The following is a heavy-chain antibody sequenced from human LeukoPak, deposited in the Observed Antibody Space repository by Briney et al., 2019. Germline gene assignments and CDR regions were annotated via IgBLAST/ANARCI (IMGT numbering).Heavy chain of an antibody. Sequence: SETLSLTCTVSGASISSYYWSWIRQPPGKGLEWIGYIYYSGSTNYNPSLKSRVTISVDTSKNQFSLKLSSVTAADTAVYYCARGRGSPAAFDDWGQGTLVTVSS. CDR1: GASISSYY. CDR3: ARGRGSPAAFDD. CDR2: IYYSGST. D-gene: IGHD6-13*01. V-gene: IGHV4-59*01. J-gene: IGHJ4*02.